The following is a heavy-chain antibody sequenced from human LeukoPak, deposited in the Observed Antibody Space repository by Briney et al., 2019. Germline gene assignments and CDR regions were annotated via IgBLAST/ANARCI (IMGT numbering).Heavy chain of an antibody. CDR3: ARAVRYCSGGSCFSYPFDY. D-gene: IGHD2-15*01. V-gene: IGHV1-8*01. J-gene: IGHJ4*02. CDR1: GYTFTSYD. CDR2: MNPNSGNT. Sequence: ASVKVSCKASGYTFTSYDINWVRQATGQGLEWMGWMNPNSGNTGYAQKFQGRVTMTRNTSISTAYMELSGLRSEDTAVYYCARAVRYCSGGSCFSYPFDYWGQGTLVTVSS.